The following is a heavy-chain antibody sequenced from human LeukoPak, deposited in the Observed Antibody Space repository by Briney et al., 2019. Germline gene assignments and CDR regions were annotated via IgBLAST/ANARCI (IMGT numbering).Heavy chain of an antibody. Sequence: SETLSLTCTVSGGSISSYYWSWIRQPPGKGLEGIGYIYYSGSTNYNPSLKSRVTISVDTSKNQFSLKLSSVTAADTAVYYCARQGYYYDSSGPNWFDPWGQGTLVTVSS. J-gene: IGHJ5*02. CDR1: GGSISSYY. D-gene: IGHD3-22*01. V-gene: IGHV4-59*08. CDR3: ARQGYYYDSSGPNWFDP. CDR2: IYYSGST.